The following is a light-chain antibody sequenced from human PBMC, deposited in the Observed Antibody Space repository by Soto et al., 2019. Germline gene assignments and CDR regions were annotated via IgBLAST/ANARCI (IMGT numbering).Light chain of an antibody. J-gene: IGKJ5*01. CDR1: QSVSSN. CDR3: QQRSNWPPIT. Sequence: EIVMTQSPATLSVSPGERATPSCRASQSVSSNFAWYQQKPGQAPTLLLYDASTRATGIPARFSGSGSGTDFTLTISSLEPEDFAVYYCQQRSNWPPITFGQGTRLEIK. V-gene: IGKV3-11*01. CDR2: DAS.